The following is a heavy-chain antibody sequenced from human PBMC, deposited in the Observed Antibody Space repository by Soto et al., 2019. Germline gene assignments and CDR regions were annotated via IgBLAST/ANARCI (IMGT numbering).Heavy chain of an antibody. D-gene: IGHD6-13*01. Sequence: GGSLRLSCSASGFTFSSHAMHWVRQAPGKGLEYVSAISSNGGSTYYADSVKGRFTISRDNSKNTLYLQMSSLRAEDTAVYYCVKGRYSRSWYPDYWGKGTLDTVSS. CDR2: ISSNGGST. J-gene: IGHJ4*02. CDR3: VKGRYSRSWYPDY. CDR1: GFTFSSHA. V-gene: IGHV3-64D*06.